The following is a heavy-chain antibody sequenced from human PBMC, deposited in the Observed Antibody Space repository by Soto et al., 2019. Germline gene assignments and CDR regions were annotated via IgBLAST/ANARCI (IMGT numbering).Heavy chain of an antibody. Sequence: QMQLVESGGGVVQPGRSLRLSCAASGFTFSNYGMHWVRQAPGKGLEWVSLILNDGSEDFYRDSVKGRITISRDNSRNSLYLQMNSLRDDDTALYYCVRDDDFGPNALDLWGQGTMVSVSS. CDR3: VRDDDFGPNALDL. CDR1: GFTFSNYG. CDR2: ILNDGSED. V-gene: IGHV3-33*01. J-gene: IGHJ3*01. D-gene: IGHD1-1*01.